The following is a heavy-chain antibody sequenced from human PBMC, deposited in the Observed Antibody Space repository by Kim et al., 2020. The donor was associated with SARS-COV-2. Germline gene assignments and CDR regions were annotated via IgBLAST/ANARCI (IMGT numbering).Heavy chain of an antibody. CDR3: ARDREYSYGSLLYYGMDV. D-gene: IGHD5-18*01. J-gene: IGHJ6*02. V-gene: IGHV3-53*04. Sequence: VKGRLTISRHNSKNTLYLKMNSLRAEDTAVYYCARDREYSYGSLLYYGMDVWGQGTTVTVSS.